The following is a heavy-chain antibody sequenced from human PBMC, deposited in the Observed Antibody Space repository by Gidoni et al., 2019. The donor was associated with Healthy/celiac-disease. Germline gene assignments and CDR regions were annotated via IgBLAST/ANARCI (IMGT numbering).Heavy chain of an antibody. CDR2: ISSSSSYI. Sequence: EVQLVESGGGLVKPGGSLRLSCHASGFTFSSYSMNWVRQAPGKGLEWVSSISSSSSYIYYADSVKGRFTISRDNAKNSLYLQMNSLRTEDTAVYYCAMVGLSDIWGQGTMVTVSS. D-gene: IGHD2-15*01. CDR1: GFTFSSYS. J-gene: IGHJ3*02. CDR3: AMVGLSDI. V-gene: IGHV3-21*01.